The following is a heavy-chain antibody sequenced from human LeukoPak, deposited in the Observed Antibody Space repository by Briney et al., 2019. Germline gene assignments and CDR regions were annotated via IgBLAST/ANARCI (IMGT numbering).Heavy chain of an antibody. CDR2: INGSGGST. D-gene: IGHD2/OR15-2a*01. CDR1: GFTFSSYA. J-gene: IGHJ4*02. Sequence: GGSLRLSCAASGFTFSSYAMSWVRQAPGKGLEWVSAINGSGGSTYYADSVKGRFTISRDNSKNTLYLQMSSLRAEDTAMYFCAKGISGPKYYFEYWGQGTLVTVSS. CDR3: AKGISGPKYYFEY. V-gene: IGHV3-23*01.